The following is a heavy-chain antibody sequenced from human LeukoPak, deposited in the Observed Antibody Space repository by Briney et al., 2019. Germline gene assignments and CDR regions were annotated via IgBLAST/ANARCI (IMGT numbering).Heavy chain of an antibody. V-gene: IGHV4-59*01. Sequence: SETLSLTCTVSGGSISSYYWSWIRQPPGKGLEWIGYIYYSGSTNYNPSLKSRVTISVDTSKNQFSPKLSSVTAADTAVYYCARVAVTRYFDYWGQGTLVTVSS. CDR2: IYYSGST. D-gene: IGHD4-23*01. CDR1: GGSISSYY. J-gene: IGHJ4*02. CDR3: ARVAVTRYFDY.